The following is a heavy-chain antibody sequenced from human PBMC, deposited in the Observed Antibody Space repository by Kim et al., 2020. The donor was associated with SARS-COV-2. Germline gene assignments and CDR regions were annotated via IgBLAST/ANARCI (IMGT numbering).Heavy chain of an antibody. CDR1: GYTLTELS. CDR2: FDPEDGET. CDR3: ATGHGGYCSGGSCPKNVY. Sequence: ASVKVSCKVSGYTLTELSMHWVRQAPGKGLEWMGGFDPEDGETIYAQKFQGRVTMTEDTSTDTAYMELSSLRSEDTAVYYCATGHGGYCSGGSCPKNVYWGQGTLFTVSS. V-gene: IGHV1-24*01. D-gene: IGHD2-15*01. J-gene: IGHJ4*02.